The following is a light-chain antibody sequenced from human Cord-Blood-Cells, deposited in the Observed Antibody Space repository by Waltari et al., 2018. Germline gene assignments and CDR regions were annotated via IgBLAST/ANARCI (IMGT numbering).Light chain of an antibody. CDR1: QSVSGSY. J-gene: IGKJ1*01. CDR2: GAS. V-gene: IGKV3-20*01. CDR3: QQYGSSPWT. Sequence: EIVLTQSPGTLSLSPGERATLSCRASQSVSGSYLAWYQQKPGQAPRLLIYGASSRATGIPDRFSGSGSGTDFTLTISRREPEDFAVYYCQQYGSSPWTFGQGTKVEIK.